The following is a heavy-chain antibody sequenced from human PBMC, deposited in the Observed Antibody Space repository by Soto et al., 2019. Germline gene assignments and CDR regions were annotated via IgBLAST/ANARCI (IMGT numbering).Heavy chain of an antibody. Sequence: EVQLVESGGGLVHPGGSLRLSCVVSGFTFSGYWMHWVRQAPGKGLEWVANINQDGTERYNVDSVKGRFTISKDNAKNSLYLHMNSLRAEDTTVYYCLGSRSFSLWGQGTLVTVSS. CDR2: INQDGTER. V-gene: IGHV3-7*01. CDR1: GFTFSGYW. D-gene: IGHD3-10*01. CDR3: LGSRSFSL. J-gene: IGHJ4*02.